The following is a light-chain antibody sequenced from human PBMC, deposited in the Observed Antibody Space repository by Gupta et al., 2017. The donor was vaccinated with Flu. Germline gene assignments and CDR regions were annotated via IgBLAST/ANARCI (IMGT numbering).Light chain of an antibody. CDR1: QGIRSY. J-gene: IGKJ4*01. CDR3: QQRNSSPVT. V-gene: IGKV1-9*01. Sequence: DIQLTQSPSFLSASVGDRVTITCRASQGIRSYLAWYQQKPGKAPKLLIYAASTLKSGVPSRFSGSGSGTEFTLTISSRQPEDFATYYCQQRNSSPVTFGRGTKVEIK. CDR2: AAS.